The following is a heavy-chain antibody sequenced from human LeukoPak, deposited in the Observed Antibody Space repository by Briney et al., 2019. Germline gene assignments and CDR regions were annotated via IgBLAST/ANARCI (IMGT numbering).Heavy chain of an antibody. CDR1: GFTFSTNA. V-gene: IGHV3-23*01. CDR3: AKDVGKWESLHFFDY. CDR2: ISGSGAST. D-gene: IGHD1-26*01. J-gene: IGHJ4*02. Sequence: GGSLRLSCLASGFTFSTNAMSWVRQAPGKGLEWISGISGSGASTYYADSVTGRFTISRDNSRNTLYLQMNSLRGDDTAVYYCAKDVGKWESLHFFDYWGQGTLVTVSS.